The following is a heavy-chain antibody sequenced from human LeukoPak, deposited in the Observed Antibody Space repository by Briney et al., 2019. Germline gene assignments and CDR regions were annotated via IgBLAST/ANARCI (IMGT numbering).Heavy chain of an antibody. V-gene: IGHV4-31*03. CDR2: IYYSGST. Sequence: SETLSLTCTVSGGSIDSGDYYWSWIRQHPGKDLEWIGFIYYSGSTYYNPSLKSRITISVDTSKNQFSLKLSSVTAADTAVYYCARADGYGDYDYWGQGTLVTVSS. CDR1: GGSIDSGDYY. CDR3: ARADGYGDYDY. J-gene: IGHJ4*02. D-gene: IGHD4-17*01.